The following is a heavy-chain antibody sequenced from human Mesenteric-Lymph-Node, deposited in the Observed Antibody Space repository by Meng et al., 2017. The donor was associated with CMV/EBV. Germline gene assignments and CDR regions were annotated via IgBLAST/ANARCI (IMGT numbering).Heavy chain of an antibody. D-gene: IGHD6-13*01. Sequence: SETLSLTCTVSGGSISSSSYYWGWIRQPPGKGLEWIGSIYYSGSTNYNPSLKSRVTISVDTSKNQFSLKVNSVTAADTAVYYCARAGVYSSSWLYFDYWGQGTLVTVSS. CDR1: GGSISSSSYY. CDR3: ARAGVYSSSWLYFDY. J-gene: IGHJ4*02. V-gene: IGHV4-39*07. CDR2: IYYSGST.